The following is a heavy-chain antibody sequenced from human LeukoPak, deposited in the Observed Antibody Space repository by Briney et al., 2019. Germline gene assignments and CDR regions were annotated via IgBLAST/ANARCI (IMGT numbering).Heavy chain of an antibody. J-gene: IGHJ6*02. Sequence: PSETLSLTCTVSGGSISNYYWTWIRQPPGKGLEWIGYISYSGSTNYNSSLKSRVTVFLDTSKNQFSLRLSSLTAADTAVYYCARDSYYYGLDVWGQGTTVAVSS. V-gene: IGHV4-59*08. D-gene: IGHD2-21*01. CDR1: GGSISNYY. CDR3: ARDSYYYGLDV. CDR2: ISYSGST.